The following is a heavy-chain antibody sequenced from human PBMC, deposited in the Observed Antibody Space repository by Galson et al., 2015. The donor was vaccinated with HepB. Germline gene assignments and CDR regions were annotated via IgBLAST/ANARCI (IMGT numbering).Heavy chain of an antibody. Sequence: SLRLSCAASGFTFSNYGMHWVRQAPGKGLEWVAVISYDGSNKYYADSVKGRFTISRDNSKNTLYLQMNSLRAEDTALYYCAKDPYLYSALAGTIAGFDYWGQGTLVTVPS. J-gene: IGHJ4*02. CDR2: ISYDGSNK. CDR3: AKDPYLYSALAGTIAGFDY. V-gene: IGHV3-30*18. D-gene: IGHD6-19*01. CDR1: GFTFSNYG.